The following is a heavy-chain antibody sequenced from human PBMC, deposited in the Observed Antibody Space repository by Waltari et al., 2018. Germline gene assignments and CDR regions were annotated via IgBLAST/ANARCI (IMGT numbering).Heavy chain of an antibody. Sequence: QVQLQESGPGLVTPSETLSLTCAVSGYSISSGYYWGWIRQPPGKGLEWIGSIYHSGSTYYNPSLKSRVTISVDTSKNQFSLKLSSVTAADTAVYYCARRRPNTRERYFDLWGRGTLVTVSS. V-gene: IGHV4-38-2*01. J-gene: IGHJ2*01. CDR3: ARRRPNTRERYFDL. D-gene: IGHD1-26*01. CDR2: IYHSGST. CDR1: GYSISSGYY.